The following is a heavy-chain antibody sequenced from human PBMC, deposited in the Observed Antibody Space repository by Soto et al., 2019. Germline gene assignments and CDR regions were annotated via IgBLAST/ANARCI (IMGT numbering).Heavy chain of an antibody. J-gene: IGHJ5*02. CDR2: IIPIFGTA. V-gene: IGHV1-69*12. D-gene: IGHD3-22*01. CDR1: GGTFNSYA. Sequence: QVQLVQSGAEVKKPGSSVKVSCKASGGTFNSYAISWVRQAPGQGLEWMGGIIPIFGTAKYAQKFQGRVTITADESTSTAHMELSSLRSEDTAVYYCARPMRYYYDSSGQSAWFDPWGQGTLVTVSS. CDR3: ARPMRYYYDSSGQSAWFDP.